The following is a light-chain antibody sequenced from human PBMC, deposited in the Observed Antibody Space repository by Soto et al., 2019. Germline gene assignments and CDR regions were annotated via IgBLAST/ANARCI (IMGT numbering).Light chain of an antibody. CDR3: SSYTSSSTLVV. Sequence: QSVLTQPASLSGFPGQSITISCTGTSSDFGGYNYVSWYQQHPGKAPKLMIYDVSNRPSGVSNRFSGSKSGNTASLTISGLQAEDEADYYCSSYTSSSTLVVFGTGTKVTVL. V-gene: IGLV2-14*01. J-gene: IGLJ1*01. CDR2: DVS. CDR1: SSDFGGYNY.